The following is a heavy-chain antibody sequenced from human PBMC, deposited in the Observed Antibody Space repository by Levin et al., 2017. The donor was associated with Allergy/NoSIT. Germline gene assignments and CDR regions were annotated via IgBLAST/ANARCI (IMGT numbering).Heavy chain of an antibody. V-gene: IGHV3-23*01. J-gene: IGHJ5*02. CDR2: VSGSGQTT. D-gene: IGHD2-8*01. CDR1: GFTFRTYA. Sequence: PGGSLRLSCAASGFTFRTYAMAWVRQAPGKGLEWVSVVSGSGQTTHYADSVMGRFTISRDNSKNTLYLQMSGLRAEDTATYYCAKDVLAYCQYAGTCFGGWFDPWGQGTLVTVSS. CDR3: AKDVLAYCQYAGTCFGGWFDP.